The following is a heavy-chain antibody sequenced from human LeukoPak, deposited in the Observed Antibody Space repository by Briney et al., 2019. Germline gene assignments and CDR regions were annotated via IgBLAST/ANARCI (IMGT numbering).Heavy chain of an antibody. CDR3: ARGGGTYCGGDCYSVDAFDI. D-gene: IGHD2-21*02. Sequence: ASVKVSCKASGYTFTSYGISWVRQAPGQGLERMGWISAYNGNTNYAQKLQGRVTMTTDTSTSTAYMELRSLRSDDTAVYYCARGGGTYCGGDCYSVDAFDIWGQGTMVTVSS. V-gene: IGHV1-18*01. CDR1: GYTFTSYG. J-gene: IGHJ3*02. CDR2: ISAYNGNT.